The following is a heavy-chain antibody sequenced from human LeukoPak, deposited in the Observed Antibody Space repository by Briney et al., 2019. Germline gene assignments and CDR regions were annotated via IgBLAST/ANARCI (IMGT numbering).Heavy chain of an antibody. CDR2: ISSSSSYI. J-gene: IGHJ5*02. D-gene: IGHD2-8*01. V-gene: IGHV3-21*01. Sequence: GGSLRLSCGASGFTFSSCSMNWVRQAPGKGLEWVSSISSSSSYIYYADSVKGRFTISRDNAKNSLYLQMNSLGAEDTAVYYCARASAVLMVYSTWGQGTLVTVSS. CDR1: GFTFSSCS. CDR3: ARASAVLMVYST.